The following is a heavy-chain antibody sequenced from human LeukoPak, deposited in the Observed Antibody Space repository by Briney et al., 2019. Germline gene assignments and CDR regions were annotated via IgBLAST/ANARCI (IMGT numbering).Heavy chain of an antibody. CDR3: ARDILGTYYYDSSGYSDAFDI. J-gene: IGHJ3*02. V-gene: IGHV3-33*01. CDR2: IWYDGSNK. D-gene: IGHD3-22*01. CDR1: GFTFSSYG. Sequence: PGRSLRLSCAASGFTFSSYGMHWVRQAPGKGLEWVAVIWYDGSNKYYADSVKGRFTISRDNSKNTLYLQMNSLRAEDTAVYYCARDILGTYYYDSSGYSDAFDIWGQGTMVTVSS.